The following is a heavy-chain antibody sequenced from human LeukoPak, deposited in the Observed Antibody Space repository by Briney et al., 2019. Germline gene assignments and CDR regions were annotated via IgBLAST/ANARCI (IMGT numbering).Heavy chain of an antibody. Sequence: GGSLRLSCAASGFTFSSYSMNWVRQAPGKGLEWVSSISSSSSYIYYADSVKGRFTISRDNAKNSLYLQMNSLRAEDTAVYYCARDRSYYYGSGSNDAFDIWGQGTMVTVSS. CDR1: GFTFSSYS. J-gene: IGHJ3*02. CDR3: ARDRSYYYGSGSNDAFDI. D-gene: IGHD3-10*01. CDR2: ISSSSSYI. V-gene: IGHV3-21*01.